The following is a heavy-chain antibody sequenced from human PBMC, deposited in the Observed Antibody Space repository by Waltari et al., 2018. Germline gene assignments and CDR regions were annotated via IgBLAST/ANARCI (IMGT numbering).Heavy chain of an antibody. CDR1: GFSFDDYA. V-gene: IGHV3-9*01. J-gene: IGHJ2*01. CDR3: AKGQRAFLYWYFDL. CDR2: ISWNGGSA. Sequence: EVQLVESGGGLVQPGRSVRLTCAATGFSFDDYAMHWLRPAPGKGLEWVSGISWNGGSAGYADAVKGRVTSSRDNAKNSLYLQMNSLRAEDTALYYCAKGQRAFLYWYFDLWGRGTLVTVSS.